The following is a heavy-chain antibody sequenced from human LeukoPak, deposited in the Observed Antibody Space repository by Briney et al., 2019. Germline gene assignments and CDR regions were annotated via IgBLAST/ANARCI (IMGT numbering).Heavy chain of an antibody. CDR1: GGTFSSYG. CDR3: AREADYYFDY. J-gene: IGHJ4*02. Sequence: ASVKVSCKASGGTFSSYGISWVRQAPGQGLEWMGWISAYNGNTNYAQKLQGRVTMTTDTSTSTAYMELRSLRSDDTAAYYCAREADYYFDYWGQGTLVTVSS. V-gene: IGHV1-18*01. D-gene: IGHD2-21*02. CDR2: ISAYNGNT.